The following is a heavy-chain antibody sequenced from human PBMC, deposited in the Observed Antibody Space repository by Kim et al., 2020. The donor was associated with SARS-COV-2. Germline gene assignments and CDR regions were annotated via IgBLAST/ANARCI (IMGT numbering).Heavy chain of an antibody. CDR3: ARPGVGGYSGFESCFYFGLDV. J-gene: IGHJ6*02. CDR1: GYRFTTYG. CDR2: IATYNGKT. Sequence: ASVKVSCKASGYRFTTYGIDWVRQAPGQGLEWMGWIATYNGKTDYAENFQGRVTMTIDTSTDTAYMELKSLTSDDTAVYFCARPGVGGYSGFESCFYFGLDVWGQGTTVTVS. D-gene: IGHD5-12*01. V-gene: IGHV1-18*01.